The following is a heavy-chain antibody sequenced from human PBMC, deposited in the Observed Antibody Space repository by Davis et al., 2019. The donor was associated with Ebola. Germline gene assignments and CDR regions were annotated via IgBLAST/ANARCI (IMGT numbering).Heavy chain of an antibody. V-gene: IGHV3-15*01. J-gene: IGHJ4*02. D-gene: IGHD5-18*01. CDR3: TTGQYSYALGY. CDR2: IKSKTDGGTT. Sequence: GGSLRLSCAASGSTFSNAWMSWVRQAPGKGLEWVGRIKSKTDGGTTDYAAPVKGRFTISRDDSKNTLYLQMNSLKTEDTAVYYCTTGQYSYALGYWGQGTLVTVSS. CDR1: GSTFSNAW.